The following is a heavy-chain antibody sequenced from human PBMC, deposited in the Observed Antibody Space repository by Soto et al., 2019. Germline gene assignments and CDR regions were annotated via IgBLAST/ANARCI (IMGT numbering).Heavy chain of an antibody. CDR1: GGSISSGYYY. J-gene: IGHJ2*01. V-gene: IGHV4-30-4*01. CDR3: ARFYGDYNRYFDL. D-gene: IGHD4-17*01. Sequence: SETLSLTCTVSGGSISSGYYYWSWIRQPPGKGLEWIGYIYYSGSTYYNPSLKSRVTISVDTSQNQFSLKLSSVTAADTAVYYCARFYGDYNRYFDLWGRGTLVTVS. CDR2: IYYSGST.